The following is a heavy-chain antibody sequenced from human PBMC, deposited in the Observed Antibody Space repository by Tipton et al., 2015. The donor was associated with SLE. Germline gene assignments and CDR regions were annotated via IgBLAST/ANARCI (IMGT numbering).Heavy chain of an antibody. V-gene: IGHV4-61*02. CDR2: VHTSGST. J-gene: IGHJ4*02. CDR1: GDSIGSGSYY. Sequence: TLSLTCTVSGDSIGSGSYYWIWIRQPAGKGLEWIGRVHTSGSTNYNPSLKSRVSISVDTSKSQFSLTLRSVTAADTAVYYCAGEPDYWGQGTLVTVSS. CDR3: AGEPDY.